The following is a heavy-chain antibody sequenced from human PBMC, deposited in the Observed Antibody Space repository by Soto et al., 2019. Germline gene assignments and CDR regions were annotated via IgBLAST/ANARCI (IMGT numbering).Heavy chain of an antibody. CDR1: GFIFTNYG. Sequence: ASVKVSCKASGFIFTNYGITWVRQAPGQGLEWMGWISAYKGNTNYAQKFQGRVTMTTDTSTSTAYMELRSLRSDDMAVYYCASRSGQLPYYFDYWGQGTQVTVSS. CDR2: ISAYKGNT. V-gene: IGHV1-18*03. D-gene: IGHD6-6*01. CDR3: ASRSGQLPYYFDY. J-gene: IGHJ4*02.